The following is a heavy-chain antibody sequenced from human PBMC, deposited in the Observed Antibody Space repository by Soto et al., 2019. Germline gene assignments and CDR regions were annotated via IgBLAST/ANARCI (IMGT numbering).Heavy chain of an antibody. V-gene: IGHV3-23*01. Sequence: GGSLRLSCAASGFTFSSYAMSWVRQAPGKGLEWVSAISGSGGSTYYADSVKGRFTISRDNSKNTLYLQMNSLRAEDTAVYYCAKDHLKGAAGIWLGLVFDYWGQGTLVTVSS. CDR1: GFTFSSYA. D-gene: IGHD6-13*01. CDR2: ISGSGGST. CDR3: AKDHLKGAAGIWLGLVFDY. J-gene: IGHJ4*02.